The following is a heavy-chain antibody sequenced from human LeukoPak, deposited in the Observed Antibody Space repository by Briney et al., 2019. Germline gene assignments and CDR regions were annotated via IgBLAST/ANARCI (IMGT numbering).Heavy chain of an antibody. CDR3: AIGDGLGELSSSFDY. CDR2: ISGGGGST. J-gene: IGHJ4*02. Sequence: PGGSLRLPCAASGFTFSSYAMSWVRQAPGKGLEWVSAISGGGGSTYYADSVKGRFTISRDNSKNTLYLQMNSLRAEDTAVYYCAIGDGLGELSSSFDYWGQGTLVTVSP. V-gene: IGHV3-23*01. D-gene: IGHD3-16*02. CDR1: GFTFSSYA.